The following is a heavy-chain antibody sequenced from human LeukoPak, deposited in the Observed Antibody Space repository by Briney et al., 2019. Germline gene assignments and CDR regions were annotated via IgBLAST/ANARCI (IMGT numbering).Heavy chain of an antibody. CDR3: ARVQSMIQPPAYAFDI. J-gene: IGHJ3*02. CDR2: IYYSGST. V-gene: IGHV4-39*07. D-gene: IGHD3-22*01. CDR1: GGSISSSSYY. Sequence: PSETLSLTCTVSGGSISSSSYYWGWIRQPPGKGLEWIGSIYYSGSTYYNPSLKSRVTISVDTSKNQFSLKLSSVTAADTAVYYCARVQSMIQPPAYAFDIWGQGTMVTVSS.